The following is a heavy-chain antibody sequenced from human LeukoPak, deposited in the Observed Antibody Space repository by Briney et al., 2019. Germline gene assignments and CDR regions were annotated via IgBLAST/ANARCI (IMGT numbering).Heavy chain of an antibody. V-gene: IGHV3-23*01. D-gene: IGHD6-19*01. CDR3: ARGQIAVAGFYYYYGMDV. Sequence: PGGSLRLSCAASGFTFSSYAMSWVRQAPGKGLEWVSAISGSGGSTYYADSVKGRFTISRDNSKNSLYLQMNSLRAEDTAVYYCARGQIAVAGFYYYYGMDVWGQGTTVTVSS. CDR1: GFTFSSYA. J-gene: IGHJ6*02. CDR2: ISGSGGST.